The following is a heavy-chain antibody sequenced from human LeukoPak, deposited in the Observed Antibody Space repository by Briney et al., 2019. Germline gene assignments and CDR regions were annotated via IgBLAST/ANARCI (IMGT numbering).Heavy chain of an antibody. Sequence: SETLSLTCTVSGGSISSYYWSWIRQPAGKGLEWIGRIYTSGSTNYNPSLKSRVTMSVDTSKNQFSLKLSSVTAADTAVYYCARVSSSWGYDAFDIWGQGTMVTVSS. J-gene: IGHJ3*02. V-gene: IGHV4-4*07. CDR1: GGSISSYY. D-gene: IGHD6-13*01. CDR2: IYTSGST. CDR3: ARVSSSWGYDAFDI.